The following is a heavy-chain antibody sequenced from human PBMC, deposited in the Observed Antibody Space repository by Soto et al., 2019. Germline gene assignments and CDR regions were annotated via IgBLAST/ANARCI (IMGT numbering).Heavy chain of an antibody. CDR1: GYTFTSYG. Sequence: GASVKVSCKASGYTFTSYGISWVRQAPGQGLEWMGWISAYNGNTNYAQKLQGRVTMTTDTSTSTAYMELRSLRSDDTAVYYCARDRAEGGYYDFWSGYYSFDYWGQGTLVTVSS. V-gene: IGHV1-18*01. CDR2: ISAYNGNT. J-gene: IGHJ4*02. D-gene: IGHD3-3*01. CDR3: ARDRAEGGYYDFWSGYYSFDY.